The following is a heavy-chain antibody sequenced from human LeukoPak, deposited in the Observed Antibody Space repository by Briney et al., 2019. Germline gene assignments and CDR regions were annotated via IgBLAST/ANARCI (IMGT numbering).Heavy chain of an antibody. Sequence: SGPTLVKPTQTLTLTCTFSGFSLSTSGVGVGWIRQPPGKALEWLALIYWDDDKRYSPSLKSRLTITKDTSKNQVVLTMTNMDPVDTATYYCARQIAAAGTLKFDYWGQGTLVTVSS. CDR1: GFSLSTSGVG. CDR3: ARQIAAAGTLKFDY. CDR2: IYWDDDK. V-gene: IGHV2-5*02. J-gene: IGHJ4*02. D-gene: IGHD6-13*01.